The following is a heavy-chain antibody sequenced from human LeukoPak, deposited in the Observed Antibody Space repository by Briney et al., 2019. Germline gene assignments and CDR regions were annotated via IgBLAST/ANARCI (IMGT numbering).Heavy chain of an antibody. CDR1: GGTFSSYA. D-gene: IGHD3-22*01. J-gene: IGHJ4*02. CDR3: ATFSGDSSGAVDY. CDR2: IIPIFGTA. Sequence: SVKVSCKASGGTFSSYAISWVRQAPGQGLEWMGGIIPIFGTANYAQKFQGRVTITADKSTSTAYMELSSLRSEDTAVYYCATFSGDSSGAVDYWGQGTLVTVSS. V-gene: IGHV1-69*06.